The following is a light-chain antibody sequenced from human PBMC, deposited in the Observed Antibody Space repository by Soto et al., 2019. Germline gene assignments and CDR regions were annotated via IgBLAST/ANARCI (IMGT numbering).Light chain of an antibody. CDR3: QQYSDWPLT. J-gene: IGKJ4*01. CDR2: ATS. Sequence: EIVVTQSPATLSVSPGERATLSCRASQSVGNNFAWYQQKPGQAPRLLIFATSTSATGVPARFSGSGSETDFTLTNSSLQSEDFAVDYGQQYSDWPLTFAGGAKVEIE. CDR1: QSVGNN. V-gene: IGKV3-15*01.